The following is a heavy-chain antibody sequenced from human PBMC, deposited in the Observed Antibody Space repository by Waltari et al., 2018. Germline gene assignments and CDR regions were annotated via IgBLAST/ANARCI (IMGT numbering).Heavy chain of an antibody. CDR3: ARDNLDYGDAFDI. Sequence: QVQLQESGPGLVKPSQTLSLTCTVSGGSISSGDYYWSWLRQPPGKGLEWIGYIYYSGSTYYNPSLKSRVTISVDTSKNQFSLKLSSVTAADTAVYYCARDNLDYGDAFDIWGQGTMVTVSS. J-gene: IGHJ3*02. CDR1: GGSISSGDYY. D-gene: IGHD3-10*01. V-gene: IGHV4-30-4*08. CDR2: IYYSGST.